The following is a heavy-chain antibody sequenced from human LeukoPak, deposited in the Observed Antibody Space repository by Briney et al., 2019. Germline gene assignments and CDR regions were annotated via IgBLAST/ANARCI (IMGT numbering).Heavy chain of an antibody. CDR3: ARDLCGDGLGYCSGGSYDAFDI. CDR2: ISYDGSNK. CDR1: GFTFSSYA. V-gene: IGHV3-30*04. Sequence: QAGGSLRLSCAASGFTFSSYAMHWVRQAPGKGLEWVAVISYDGSNKYYADSVKGRFTISRDNSKNTLYLQMNSLRAEDTAVYYCARDLCGDGLGYCSGGSYDAFDIWGQGTMVTVSS. J-gene: IGHJ3*02. D-gene: IGHD2-15*01.